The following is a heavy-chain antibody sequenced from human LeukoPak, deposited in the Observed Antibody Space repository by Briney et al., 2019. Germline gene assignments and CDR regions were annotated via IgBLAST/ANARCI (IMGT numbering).Heavy chain of an antibody. V-gene: IGHV4-59*01. CDR2: IYYSGST. CDR3: ARGAGNYYFYGMDV. Sequence: SEALSLTCTVSGGSISSYFWSWIRQPPGKGLEWIGHIYYSGSTNYNPSLKSRVTVSVDTSKNQFSLKLSSVTAADTAVYYCARGAGNYYFYGMDVWGQGTTVTVSS. J-gene: IGHJ6*02. CDR1: GGSISSYF.